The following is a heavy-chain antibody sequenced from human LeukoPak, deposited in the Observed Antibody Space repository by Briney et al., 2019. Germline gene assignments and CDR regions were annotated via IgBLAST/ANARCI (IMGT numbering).Heavy chain of an antibody. J-gene: IGHJ4*02. CDR3: AKRDSSGSYPYYFDF. CDR1: GFTFGTHA. CDR2: IGGSDGTT. V-gene: IGHV3-23*01. D-gene: IGHD3-22*01. Sequence: GGSLRLSCVASGFTFGTHAMSWVRLAPGKGLEWVSAIGGSDGTTYYADSVKGRFTISRDNSKDTLYLQMDSLRVEDTATYYCAKRDSSGSYPYYFDFWGQGTLVTVSS.